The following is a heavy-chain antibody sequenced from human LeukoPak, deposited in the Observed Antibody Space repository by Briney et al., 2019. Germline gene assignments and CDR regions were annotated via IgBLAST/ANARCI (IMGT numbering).Heavy chain of an antibody. J-gene: IGHJ4*02. V-gene: IGHV4-59*08. CDR1: GVSISSYY. D-gene: IGHD3-22*01. CDR2: IYYSEST. Sequence: PSETLSPTCTVSGVSISSYYWSWIRQPPGKGLEWIGYIYYSESTNYNPSLKSRVTISVDTSKNQFSLKLSSVTAADTAVYYCARLSPRYYDSSGYYFWVPFDYWGQGTLVTVSS. CDR3: ARLSPRYYDSSGYYFWVPFDY.